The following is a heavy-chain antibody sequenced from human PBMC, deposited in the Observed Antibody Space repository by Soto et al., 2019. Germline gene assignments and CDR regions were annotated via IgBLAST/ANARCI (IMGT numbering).Heavy chain of an antibody. CDR2: IYYSGST. V-gene: IGHV4-59*01. CDR3: ARSGIVGALHDWFDP. D-gene: IGHD1-26*01. CDR1: GGSISSYY. J-gene: IGHJ5*02. Sequence: QVQLQESGPGLVKPSETLSLTCTVSGGSISSYYWSWIRQPPGKGLEWIGYIYYSGSTNYNPSLTSRVTISVDTSKNQFSLKLSSVTAADTAVYYCARSGIVGALHDWFDPWGQGTLVTVSS.